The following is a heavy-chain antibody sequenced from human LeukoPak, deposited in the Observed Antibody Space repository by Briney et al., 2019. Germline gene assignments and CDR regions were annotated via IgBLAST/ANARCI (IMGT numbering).Heavy chain of an antibody. V-gene: IGHV3-43*02. J-gene: IGHJ4*02. Sequence: GGSLRLSCAASGFTFDDYAMHWVRQAPGKGLEWVSLISGDGGSTYYADSVKGRFTISRDNSKNTLYLQMRSLRAEDTAVYYCVNQISGWVYWGQGTLVTVSS. CDR2: ISGDGGST. D-gene: IGHD6-19*01. CDR3: VNQISGWVY. CDR1: GFTFDDYA.